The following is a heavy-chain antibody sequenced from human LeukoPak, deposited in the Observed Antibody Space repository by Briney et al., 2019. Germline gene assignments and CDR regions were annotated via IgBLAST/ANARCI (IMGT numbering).Heavy chain of an antibody. D-gene: IGHD3-22*01. V-gene: IGHV3-30-3*01. CDR3: AKDLEGRRDYYDSSGPMGGY. CDR1: GFTFSSYA. CDR2: ISYDGSNK. J-gene: IGHJ4*02. Sequence: QPGRSLRLSCAASGFTFSSYAMHWVRQAPGKGLEWVAVISYDGSNKYYADSVKGRFTISRDNSKNTLYLQMNSLRAEDTAVYYCAKDLEGRRDYYDSSGPMGGYWGQGTLVTVSS.